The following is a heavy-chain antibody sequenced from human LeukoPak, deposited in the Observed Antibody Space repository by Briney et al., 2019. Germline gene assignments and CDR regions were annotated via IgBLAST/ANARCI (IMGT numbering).Heavy chain of an antibody. D-gene: IGHD3-9*01. V-gene: IGHV4-59*08. Sequence: SETLSLTCTVSGGSISSYYWSWIRQPPGKGLEWIGYIYYSGSTNYNPSLKSRVTISVDTSKNQFSLKLSSVTAADTAVYYCASSTNILTGYYFKSAWYYFGYWGQGTLVTVSS. CDR1: GGSISSYY. CDR3: ASSTNILTGYYFKSAWYYFGY. CDR2: IYYSGST. J-gene: IGHJ4*02.